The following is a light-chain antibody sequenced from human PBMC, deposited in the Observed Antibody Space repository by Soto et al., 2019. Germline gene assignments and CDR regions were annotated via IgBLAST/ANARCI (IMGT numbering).Light chain of an antibody. Sequence: QSVLTQPPSASGTPGQRVTISCSGTSSNIGSNTVNWYQQLPGTAPKLLIYSNNQRPSGVPDRFSGSKSGTSASLGISALQPEDEADYYCAAWDDSLNGSYVFGTGTQVTVL. CDR2: SNN. V-gene: IGLV1-44*01. CDR1: SSNIGSNT. J-gene: IGLJ1*01. CDR3: AAWDDSLNGSYV.